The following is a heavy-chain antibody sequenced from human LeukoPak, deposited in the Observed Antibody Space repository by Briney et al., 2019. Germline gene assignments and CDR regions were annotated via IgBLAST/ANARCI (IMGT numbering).Heavy chain of an antibody. CDR2: ISYDGSNK. V-gene: IGHV3-30-3*01. CDR3: ARDLNSGSYQDASAFDI. D-gene: IGHD1-26*01. J-gene: IGHJ3*02. CDR1: GFTFSSYA. Sequence: GGSLRLSRAASGFTFSSYAMHWVRQAPGKGLEWAAVISYDGSNKYYADSVKGRFTISRDNSKNTLYLQMNSLRAEDTAVYYCARDLNSGSYQDASAFDIWGQGTMVTVSS.